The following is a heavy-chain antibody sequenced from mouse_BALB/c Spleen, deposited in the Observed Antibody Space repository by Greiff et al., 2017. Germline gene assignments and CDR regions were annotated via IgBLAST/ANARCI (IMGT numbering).Heavy chain of an antibody. CDR2: ISSGGSYT. CDR1: GFTFSSYA. Sequence: EVMLVESGGGLVKPGGSLKLSCAASGFTFSSYAMSWVRQSPEKRLEWVAEISSGGSYTYYPDTVTGRFTISRDNAKNTLYLEMSSLRSEDTAMYYCARGHYDYDVPWFAYWGQGTLVTVSA. CDR3: ARGHYDYDVPWFAY. D-gene: IGHD2-4*01. J-gene: IGHJ3*01. V-gene: IGHV5-9-4*01.